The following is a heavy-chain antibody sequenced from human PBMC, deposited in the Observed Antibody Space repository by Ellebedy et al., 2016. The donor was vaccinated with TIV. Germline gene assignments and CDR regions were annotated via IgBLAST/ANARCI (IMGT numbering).Heavy chain of an antibody. CDR1: GFTFSSYW. Sequence: GGSLRLXXAASGFTFSSYWMSWVRQAPGKGLEWVANIKQDGSEKYYVDSVKGRFTISRDNAKNSLYLQMNSLRAEDTALYYCAKDLGGTVAGYLFDYWGQGTLVTVSS. J-gene: IGHJ4*02. CDR2: IKQDGSEK. V-gene: IGHV3-7*03. CDR3: AKDLGGTVAGYLFDY. D-gene: IGHD6-19*01.